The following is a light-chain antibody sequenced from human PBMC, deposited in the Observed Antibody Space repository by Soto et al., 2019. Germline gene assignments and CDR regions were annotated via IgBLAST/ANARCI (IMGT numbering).Light chain of an antibody. CDR2: END. Sequence: QSVLTQPPSVSAAPGQKVSISCSGSTSNIGNNYVSLYQQLPGAAPQLLIYENDKRPSGIPDRFSGSKSGRSAALGITGLRTGDTADYYCGTWANSLSGHWVFGGGTKLTVL. J-gene: IGLJ3*02. CDR3: GTWANSLSGHWV. V-gene: IGLV1-51*02. CDR1: TSNIGNNY.